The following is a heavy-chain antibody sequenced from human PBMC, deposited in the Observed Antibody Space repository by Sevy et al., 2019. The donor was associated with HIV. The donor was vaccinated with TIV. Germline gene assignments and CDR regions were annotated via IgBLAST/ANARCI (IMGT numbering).Heavy chain of an antibody. J-gene: IGHJ3*02. CDR3: ARGGVATIINDAFDI. V-gene: IGHV3-64*02. Sequence: GGSLRLSCAASGFTFSSYAMHWFRQAPGKGLEYVSAISSNGGSTYYADSVKGRFTISRDNSKNTLYLQMGSLRAEDMAVYYCARGGVATIINDAFDIWGQGTMVTVSS. CDR2: ISSNGGST. CDR1: GFTFSSYA. D-gene: IGHD5-12*01.